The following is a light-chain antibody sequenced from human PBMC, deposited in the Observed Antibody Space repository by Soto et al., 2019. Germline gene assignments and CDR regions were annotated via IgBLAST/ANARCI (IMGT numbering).Light chain of an antibody. CDR2: GAS. J-gene: IGKJ2*01. CDR1: QSVASN. Sequence: EIVMTQSPASLSVSPGDGVTLSCRASQSVASNVAWYQHKAGQGPRLLIHGASTRAVGVPARFSGSGSGTDFTLTISSLQSKDFAVCYGPQYHHWPPRYAFDKGTK. V-gene: IGKV3-15*01. CDR3: PQYHHWPPRYA.